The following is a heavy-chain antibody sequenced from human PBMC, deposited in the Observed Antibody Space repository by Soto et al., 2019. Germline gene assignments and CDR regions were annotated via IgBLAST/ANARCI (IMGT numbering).Heavy chain of an antibody. J-gene: IGHJ5*02. CDR3: ARGIATGPLDP. Sequence: ASVKVSCKAFGYTFTRYTMNWVLQAPGQRLEWMGWINPDNGNTKSSQKFQDRVIITRDTSASTAYMDLSSLRSEDTAVYYCARGIATGPLDPWGQGTLVTVSS. CDR2: INPDNGNT. D-gene: IGHD2-15*01. CDR1: GYTFTRYT. V-gene: IGHV1-3*01.